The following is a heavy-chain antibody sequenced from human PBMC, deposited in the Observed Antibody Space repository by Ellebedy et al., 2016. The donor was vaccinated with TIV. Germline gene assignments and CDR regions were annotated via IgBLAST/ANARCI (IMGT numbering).Heavy chain of an antibody. J-gene: IGHJ4*02. D-gene: IGHD1-26*01. Sequence: GESLKISCAASGFTFSSYSMNWVRQAPGKGLEWVSSISSSSSYIYYADSVKGRFTISRDNAKNTLYLQMNSLRAEDTAVYYCAKASIVGATSCFDYWGQGTLVTVSS. CDR3: AKASIVGATSCFDY. CDR2: ISSSSSYI. CDR1: GFTFSSYS. V-gene: IGHV3-21*04.